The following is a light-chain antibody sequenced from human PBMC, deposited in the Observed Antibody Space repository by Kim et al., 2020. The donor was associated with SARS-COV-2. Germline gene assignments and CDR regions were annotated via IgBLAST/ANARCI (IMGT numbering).Light chain of an antibody. J-gene: IGLJ1*01. CDR2: EVS. CDR3: SSFAGSHYV. CDR1: SSDVGAYNY. Sequence: QSALTQPPSASGSPGQSVNISCTGTSSDVGAYNYVSWYQQHPGKAPQLMIYEVSKRPSGVPDRFSGSKSGNTASLTVSGLQAEDEADYYCSSFAGSHYVFGTGTKVTVL. V-gene: IGLV2-8*01.